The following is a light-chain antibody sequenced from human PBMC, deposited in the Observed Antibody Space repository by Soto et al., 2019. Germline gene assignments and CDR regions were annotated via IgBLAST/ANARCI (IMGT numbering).Light chain of an antibody. J-gene: IGKJ4*01. CDR1: QIISSSY. Sequence: EIVFTHSPGTLSLSPGKRATLSCRASQIISSSYLAWYQQRPGQAPRLLIYDASNRATGIPARFSGSGSGTDFTLTISSLEPEDFAVYYCQKHISWPLTFGGGTKVDIK. V-gene: IGKV3D-20*02. CDR2: DAS. CDR3: QKHISWPLT.